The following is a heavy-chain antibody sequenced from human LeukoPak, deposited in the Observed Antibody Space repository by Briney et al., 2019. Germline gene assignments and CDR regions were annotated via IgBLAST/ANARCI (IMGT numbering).Heavy chain of an antibody. CDR2: ISAYNGNT. V-gene: IGHV1-18*01. CDR3: ANLGYSSGRADAFDI. Sequence: ASVKVSCKASGYTFTSYGISWVRQAPGQGLEWMGWISAYNGNTNYAQKLQGRVTMTTDTSTSTAYMELRSLRSDDTAVYYCANLGYSSGRADAFDIWGQGTMVTVSS. J-gene: IGHJ3*02. D-gene: IGHD6-19*01. CDR1: GYTFTSYG.